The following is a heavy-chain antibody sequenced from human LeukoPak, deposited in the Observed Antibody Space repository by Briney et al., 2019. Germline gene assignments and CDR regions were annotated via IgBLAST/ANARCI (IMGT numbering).Heavy chain of an antibody. CDR1: GFSFSSNA. Sequence: GGSLRLSCAASGFSFSSNAMPWVRQAPGKGLEWLAIIWYDGSNEYYADSVKGRFTISRDNSKNTLYLQMNSLRAEDTAVYYCARGGKSARPDYWGQGTLVTVSS. J-gene: IGHJ4*02. CDR3: ARGGKSARPDY. CDR2: IWYDGSNE. D-gene: IGHD6-6*01. V-gene: IGHV3-33*01.